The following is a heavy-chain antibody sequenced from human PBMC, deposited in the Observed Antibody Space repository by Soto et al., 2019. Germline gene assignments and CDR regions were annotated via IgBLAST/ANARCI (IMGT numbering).Heavy chain of an antibody. CDR1: GFTFSSYA. CDR2: ISSNGGYT. CDR3: ARIDGYKFDY. Sequence: EVQLVESGGGLVQPGGSLRLSCAASGFTFSSYAMHWVRQAPGKGLEYVSAISSNGGYTYYANSLKGRFTISRDNSKNTLYLQMGSLRAEDMAVYYCARIDGYKFDYWGQGTLVTVSS. J-gene: IGHJ4*02. D-gene: IGHD5-12*01. V-gene: IGHV3-64*01.